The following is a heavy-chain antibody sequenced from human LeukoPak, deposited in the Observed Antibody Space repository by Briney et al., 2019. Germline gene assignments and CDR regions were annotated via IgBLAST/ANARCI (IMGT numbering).Heavy chain of an antibody. CDR1: GGSISSYY. CDR2: IYTSGST. V-gene: IGHV4-4*07. J-gene: IGHJ4*02. CDR3: ARLGQRIVGATPYYLDY. Sequence: SETLSLTCTVSGGSISSYYWSWIRQPAGKGLEWIGRIYTSGSTNYNPSLKSRVTMSVDTSKNQFSLKLSSVTAADTAVYYCARLGQRIVGATPYYLDYWGQGTLVTVSS. D-gene: IGHD1-26*01.